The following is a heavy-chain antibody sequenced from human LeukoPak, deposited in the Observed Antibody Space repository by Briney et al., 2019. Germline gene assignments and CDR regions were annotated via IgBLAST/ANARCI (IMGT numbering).Heavy chain of an antibody. Sequence: PGVSLRLSCAASGFTFSNYWMSWVRQAPGKGLEWVAHIKQDGSEKYYVDSVKGRVTISRDNAESSLYLQMNSLRAEDTAVYYCARSASYYDSSGYWYYFDYWGQGTLVTVSS. CDR1: GFTFSNYW. D-gene: IGHD3-22*01. CDR3: ARSASYYDSSGYWYYFDY. V-gene: IGHV3-7*01. J-gene: IGHJ4*02. CDR2: IKQDGSEK.